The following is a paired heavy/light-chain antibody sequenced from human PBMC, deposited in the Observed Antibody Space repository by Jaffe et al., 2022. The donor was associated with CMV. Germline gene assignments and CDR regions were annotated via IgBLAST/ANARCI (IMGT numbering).Light chain of an antibody. V-gene: IGKV1-5*03. J-gene: IGKJ4*01. CDR3: QQYNSYPLT. Sequence: DIQMTQSPSTLSASVGDRVTITCRASQSISTWVAWYQQKPGKAPKFLIYKASNLESGVPSRFSGSGSGTEFTLTISSLQPDDFATYYCQQYNSYPLTFGGGTKVEIK. CDR2: KAS. CDR1: QSISTW.
Heavy chain of an antibody. J-gene: IGHJ3*02. CDR2: IWYDGGNK. Sequence: QVQLVESGGGVVQPGKSLRLSCTASGFTFSDYGMHWVRQAPGKGLEWVAVIWYDGGNKYYADSVKGRFTISRDNSKKTLYLQMNSLRAEDTAVYYCVRDSRDSWSVVYAFDIWGQGTMVTVSS. D-gene: IGHD3-3*01. CDR3: VRDSRDSWSVVYAFDI. V-gene: IGHV3-33*08. CDR1: GFTFSDYG.